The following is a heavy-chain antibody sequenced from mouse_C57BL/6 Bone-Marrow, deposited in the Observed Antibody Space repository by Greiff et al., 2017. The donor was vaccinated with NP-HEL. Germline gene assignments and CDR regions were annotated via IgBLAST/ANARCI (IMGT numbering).Heavy chain of an antibody. V-gene: IGHV5-4*01. CDR2: ISDGGSYT. J-gene: IGHJ2*01. Sequence: DVHLVESGGGLVKPGGSLKLSCAASGFTFSSYAMYWVRQTPEKRLEWVATISDGGSYTYYPDNVKGRFTISRDNAKNNLYLQMSHLKSDDTAMYYCARALYYGNYPDYWGQGTTLTVSS. D-gene: IGHD2-1*01. CDR1: GFTFSSYA. CDR3: ARALYYGNYPDY.